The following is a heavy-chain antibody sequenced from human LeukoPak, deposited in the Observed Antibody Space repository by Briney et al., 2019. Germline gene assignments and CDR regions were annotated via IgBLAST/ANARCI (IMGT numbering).Heavy chain of an antibody. J-gene: IGHJ4*02. CDR3: ARLPVYFGKGYFDS. CDR1: GGSLNNRNYY. V-gene: IGHV4-39*01. D-gene: IGHD2/OR15-2a*01. Sequence: SETLSLTCSVSGGSLNNRNYYWRWVRQPPGKELECIGHIYFCGSTFYNPSLKSRLTMSIDTSKDQFSLNINSFAAAATAVYYCARLPVYFGKGYFDSWGRGTLVTVSS. CDR2: IYFCGST.